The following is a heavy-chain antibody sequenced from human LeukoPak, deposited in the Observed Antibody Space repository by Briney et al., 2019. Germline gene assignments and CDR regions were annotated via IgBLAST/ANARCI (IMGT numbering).Heavy chain of an antibody. Sequence: ASVKVSRKASGYTFTSYSISWVRQAPGQGLEWMGWISAYNGNTNYAQKLQGRVTMTTDTSTSTAYMELRSLRSDDTAVYYCARSTAPGGAQTIFDYWGQGTLVTVSS. D-gene: IGHD3-16*01. V-gene: IGHV1-18*01. CDR2: ISAYNGNT. J-gene: IGHJ4*02. CDR3: ARSTAPGGAQTIFDY. CDR1: GYTFTSYS.